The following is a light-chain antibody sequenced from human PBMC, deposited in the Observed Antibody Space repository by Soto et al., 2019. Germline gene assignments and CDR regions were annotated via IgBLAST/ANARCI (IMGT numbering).Light chain of an antibody. V-gene: IGKV3-20*01. J-gene: IGKJ1*01. Sequence: ESVLTQSPYTRSLSQGERATVSCRRSQSVSSFSLAWYRQKPGQSPTLLNYGASSRATGISDRFSGSESETDFSLTISRMEPEDSAVYYCQQYATSPPFGQGTKV. CDR2: GAS. CDR1: QSVSSFS. CDR3: QQYATSPP.